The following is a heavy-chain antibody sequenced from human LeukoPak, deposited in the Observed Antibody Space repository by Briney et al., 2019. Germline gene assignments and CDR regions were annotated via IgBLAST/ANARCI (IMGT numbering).Heavy chain of an antibody. CDR1: GYTFTSYG. CDR2: IIPILGIA. CDR3: ARETSSGYYFDY. Sequence: SVKVSCKASGYTFTSYGISWVRQAPGQGLEWMGRIIPILGIANYAQKFQGRVTITADKSTSTAYMELSSLRSEDTAVYYCARETSSGYYFDYWGQGTLVTVSS. J-gene: IGHJ4*02. V-gene: IGHV1-69*04. D-gene: IGHD3-22*01.